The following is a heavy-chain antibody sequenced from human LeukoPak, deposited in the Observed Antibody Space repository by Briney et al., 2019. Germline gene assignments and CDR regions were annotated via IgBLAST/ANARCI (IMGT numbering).Heavy chain of an antibody. J-gene: IGHJ4*02. CDR2: ISYDGSNE. CDR3: AKVNYYDSSGYFDY. CDR1: GFIFSSYA. V-gene: IGHV3-30*18. D-gene: IGHD3-22*01. Sequence: GGSLRLSCAASGFIFSSYAMHWVRQAPGKGLEWVAVISYDGSNEYYADSVKGRFTISRDNPENTLHLQMNSLRVEDTAVYYCAKVNYYDSSGYFDYWGQGTLVTVSS.